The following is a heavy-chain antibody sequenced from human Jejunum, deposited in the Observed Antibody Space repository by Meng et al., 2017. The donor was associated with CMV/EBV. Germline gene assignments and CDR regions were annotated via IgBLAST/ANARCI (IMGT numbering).Heavy chain of an antibody. D-gene: IGHD3-3*01. CDR3: SRDLTISGVAPGY. CDR2: ISSNGVST. J-gene: IGHJ4*02. V-gene: IGHV3-64*02. CDR1: GFNFHNFV. Sequence: SGFNFHNFVMYWVRQAPRKGLEYISGISSNGVSTYYAESVKGRFTISRDNSKNTLYLQMGGLRVDDTAMYYCSRDLTISGVAPGYWGQGTLVTVSS.